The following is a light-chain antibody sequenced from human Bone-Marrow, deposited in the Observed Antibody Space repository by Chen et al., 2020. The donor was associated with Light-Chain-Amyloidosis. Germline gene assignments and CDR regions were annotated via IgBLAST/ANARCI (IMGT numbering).Light chain of an antibody. CDR3: QQHSQWPIT. V-gene: IGKV3D-15*01. CDR1: QSVNKK. Sequence: EIVMTQSPVTLSVSPGERVTLSCRASQSVNKKYVAWYQQKVGQAPRLLIYSISSRAAGIPDRFSGSGSGTEFTLTISSLQPEDFATYYCQQHSQWPITFGQGTRLDIK. CDR2: SIS. J-gene: IGKJ5*01.